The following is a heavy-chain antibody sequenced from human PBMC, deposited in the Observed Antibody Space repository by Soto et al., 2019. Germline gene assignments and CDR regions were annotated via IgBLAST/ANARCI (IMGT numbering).Heavy chain of an antibody. V-gene: IGHV3-30-3*01. J-gene: IGHJ6*02. D-gene: IGHD2-2*01. CDR2: ISYDGSNK. CDR1: GFTLSSYA. CDR3: ARDYQRGMDV. Sequence: QVQLVESGGGVVQPGRSLRLSCAASGFTLSSYAMHWVRQAPGKGLEWVAVISYDGSNKYYADSVKGRFTISRDNSKNTLYLQMNSLRAEDTAVYYCARDYQRGMDVWGQGTTVTVSS.